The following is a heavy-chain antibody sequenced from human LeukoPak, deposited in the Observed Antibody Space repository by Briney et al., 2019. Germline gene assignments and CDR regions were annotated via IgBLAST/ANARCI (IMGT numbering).Heavy chain of an antibody. CDR3: AKGAVPAAISYYYYYYGMDV. J-gene: IGHJ6*02. D-gene: IGHD2-2*01. V-gene: IGHV3-23*01. CDR1: GFTFSNAW. CDR2: ISGSGGST. Sequence: GGSLRLSCAASGFTFSNAWMRWVRQAPGKGLEWVSAISGSGGSTYYADSVKGRFTISRDNSKNTLYLQMNSLRAEDTAVYYCAKGAVPAAISYYYYYYGMDVWGQGTTVTVSS.